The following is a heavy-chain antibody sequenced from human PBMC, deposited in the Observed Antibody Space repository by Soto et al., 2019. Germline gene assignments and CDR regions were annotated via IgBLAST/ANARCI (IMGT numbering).Heavy chain of an antibody. CDR2: MWNSGST. CDR3: ARESGGLFCAFDY. CDR1: GSSISSYY. V-gene: IGHV4-59*01. D-gene: IGHD1-26*01. J-gene: IGHJ4*02. Sequence: SETLSLTCTVSGSSISSYYWSWLRQPPGGGLEWIGYMWNSGSTKYTPSLVSRATISVDTSKNQFSLKLNSVTAADSAVYYCARESGGLFCAFDYWGRGILVTVSS.